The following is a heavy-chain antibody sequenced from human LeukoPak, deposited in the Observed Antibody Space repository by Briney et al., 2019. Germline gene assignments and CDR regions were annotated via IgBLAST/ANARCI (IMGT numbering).Heavy chain of an antibody. CDR1: GGSISSYY. Sequence: PSETLSLTCTVSGGSISSYYWSWIRQPPGKGLEWIGYIYYGGSTNYNPSLKSRVTISVDTSKNQFSLKLSSVTAADTAVYYCARHGRGCSSTSCSYGMDVWGQGTTVTVSS. V-gene: IGHV4-59*08. CDR2: IYYGGST. J-gene: IGHJ6*02. D-gene: IGHD2-2*01. CDR3: ARHGRGCSSTSCSYGMDV.